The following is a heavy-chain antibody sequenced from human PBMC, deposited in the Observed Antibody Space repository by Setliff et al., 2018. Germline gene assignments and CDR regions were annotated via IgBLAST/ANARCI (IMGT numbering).Heavy chain of an antibody. V-gene: IGHV4-39*07. CDR2: IYYSGST. CDR1: GGSISSSSYY. CDR3: ARDSQDMVRGVYAVRPFDY. D-gene: IGHD3-10*01. J-gene: IGHJ4*02. Sequence: KTSETLSLTCTVSGGSISSSSYYWGWIRQPPGKGLEWIGSIYYSGSTYYNPSLKSRVTISVDTSKNQFSLKLSSVTAADTAVYYCARDSQDMVRGVYAVRPFDYWGQGTLVTVSS.